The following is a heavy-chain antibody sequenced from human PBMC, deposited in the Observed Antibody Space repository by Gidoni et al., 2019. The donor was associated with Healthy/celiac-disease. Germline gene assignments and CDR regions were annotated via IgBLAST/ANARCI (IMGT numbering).Heavy chain of an antibody. J-gene: IGHJ3*02. CDR1: GFTFSDYY. D-gene: IGHD6-19*01. CDR3: ARDAGIAVAGGAFDI. CDR2: ISSSSSYT. V-gene: IGHV3-11*06. Sequence: QVQLVESGGGLVKPGGSLRLSCAASGFTFSDYYMSWIRQAPGKGLGWVSYISSSSSYTHYADSVKGRFTISRDNAKNSLYLQMNSLRAEDTAVYYCARDAGIAVAGGAFDIWGQGTMVTVSS.